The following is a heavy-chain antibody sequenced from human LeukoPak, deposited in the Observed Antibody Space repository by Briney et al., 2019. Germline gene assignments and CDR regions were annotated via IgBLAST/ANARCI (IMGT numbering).Heavy chain of an antibody. CDR3: ASSMAAAGPYFDY. V-gene: IGHV4-59*08. CDR1: GGSFSGYY. CDR2: IYYSGST. D-gene: IGHD6-13*01. J-gene: IGHJ4*02. Sequence: PSETLSLTCAVYGGSFSGYYWSWIRQPPGKGLEWIGYIYYSGSTNYNPSLKSRVTISVDTSKNQFSLKLSSVTAADTAVYYCASSMAAAGPYFDYWGQGTLVTVSS.